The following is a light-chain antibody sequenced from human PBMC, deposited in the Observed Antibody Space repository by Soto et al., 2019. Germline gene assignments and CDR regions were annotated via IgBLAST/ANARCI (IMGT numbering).Light chain of an antibody. Sequence: DIVMTQSPDSLAVSLGERATIDCKSSQSLLYSPNXXXXLAWYQQKPGQPPKLLIYWASTRESGVPDRFTGSGXGTDXXXXIXSLXAEDVAVYYCQQYYDAPQTFGRGTKVEIK. CDR1: QSLLYSPNXXXX. V-gene: IGKV4-1*01. CDR2: WAS. CDR3: QQYYDAPQT. J-gene: IGKJ1*01.